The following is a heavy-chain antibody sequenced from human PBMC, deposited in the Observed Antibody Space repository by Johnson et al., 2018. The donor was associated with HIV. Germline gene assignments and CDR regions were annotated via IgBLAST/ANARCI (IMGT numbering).Heavy chain of an antibody. V-gene: IGHV3-11*04. CDR2: ISSSGSTI. J-gene: IGHJ3*02. CDR3: ARDTSIAAARAFDI. CDR1: GLTFSDYY. D-gene: IGHD6-6*01. Sequence: VQLVESGGGVVQPGGSLRLSCAAPGLTFSDYYMTWIRQAPGKGLEWVSYISSSGSTIYYADSVKGRFTISRDNAKNSLYLQMNSLRAEDTAVYYCARDTSIAAARAFDIWGQGTMVTVSS.